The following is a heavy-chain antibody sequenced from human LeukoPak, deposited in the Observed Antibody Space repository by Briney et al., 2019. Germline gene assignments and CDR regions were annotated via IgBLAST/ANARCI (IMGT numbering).Heavy chain of an antibody. CDR2: ISIGVNTK. Sequence: GGSLRLSCAASGFTFRTFAMYWVRQAPGKGLEWVATISIGVNTKYYADSVKGRCSISRDNSENMMYLQMNDLRDEDTAVYFCARDTYSSSWSPLTYWGQGTLVTVSS. CDR3: ARDTYSSSWSPLTY. V-gene: IGHV3-30-3*01. D-gene: IGHD6-13*01. J-gene: IGHJ4*02. CDR1: GFTFRTFA.